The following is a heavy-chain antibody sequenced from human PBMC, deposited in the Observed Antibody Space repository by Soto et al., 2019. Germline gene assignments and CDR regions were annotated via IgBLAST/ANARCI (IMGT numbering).Heavy chain of an antibody. D-gene: IGHD2-15*01. CDR2: IRSKAYGGTT. Sequence: PGGSLRLSCTASGFTFGDYAMSWFRQAPGKGLEWVGFIRSKAYGGTTEYAASVKGRFTISRDDSKSIAYLQMNSLKTEDTAVYYCTRASPGVVVAARGSWFDPWGQGTLVTVSS. CDR3: TRASPGVVVAARGSWFDP. V-gene: IGHV3-49*03. CDR1: GFTFGDYA. J-gene: IGHJ5*02.